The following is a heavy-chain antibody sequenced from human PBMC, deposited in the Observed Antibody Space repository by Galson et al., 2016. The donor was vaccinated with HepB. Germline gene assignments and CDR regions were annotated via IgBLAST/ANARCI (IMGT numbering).Heavy chain of an antibody. Sequence: SLRLPCAASGFKFSDHAMSWFRQAPGKGLEWVGFISSNAYGGTTEFAASVKDRFTISRDDSKSIAYLQMNSLKIEDTAVYYCTDGGGIAAAARGLNHWGQGTLVTVSS. CDR1: GFKFSDHA. CDR2: ISSNAYGGTT. J-gene: IGHJ5*02. D-gene: IGHD6-13*01. CDR3: TDGGGIAAAARGLNH. V-gene: IGHV3-49*03.